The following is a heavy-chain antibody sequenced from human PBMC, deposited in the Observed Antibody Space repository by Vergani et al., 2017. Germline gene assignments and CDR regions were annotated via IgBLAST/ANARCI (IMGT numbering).Heavy chain of an antibody. CDR1: GFTFDDYT. J-gene: IGHJ5*02. CDR2: ISWDGGST. D-gene: IGHD2-21*01. Sequence: EVQLVESGGVVVQSGGSLRLSCAASGFTFDDYTMHWVRQAPGKGLEWVSLISWDGGSTYYADSVEGRFTFSRDNSKNSLYLQMNSLRSEDTALYYCAKAASTPQEGDVSWGQGTLVIVSS. V-gene: IGHV3-43*01. CDR3: AKAASTPQEGDVS.